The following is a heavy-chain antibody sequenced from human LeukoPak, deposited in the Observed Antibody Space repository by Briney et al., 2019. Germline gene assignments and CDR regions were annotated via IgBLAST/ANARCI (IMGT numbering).Heavy chain of an antibody. V-gene: IGHV4-59*01. D-gene: IGHD1-26*01. CDR2: IYSSGNT. J-gene: IGHJ4*02. Sequence: PSETLSLTCSFSGDSISTYYWSWIRQSTGKGLEWIGHIYSSGNTDYNSSLKSRVTISVDTSKSQFSLRLSSVTATDTAVYYCARLRWQLVGPYFDYWGQGILVTLSS. CDR3: ARLRWQLVGPYFDY. CDR1: GDSISTYY.